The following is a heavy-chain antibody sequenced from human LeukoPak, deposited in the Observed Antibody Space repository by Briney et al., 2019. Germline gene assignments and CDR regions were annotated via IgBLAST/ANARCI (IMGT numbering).Heavy chain of an antibody. CDR1: GFTVSSNY. V-gene: IGHV3-53*01. J-gene: IGHJ4*02. CDR2: IYSGGST. D-gene: IGHD2-2*01. CDR3: ARGYQLLPFFDY. Sequence: GGSLRLSCAASGFTVSSNYMSWVRQAPGKGLEWVSVIYSGGSTYYADSVKGRFTISRDNSKNTLYLQMNSLRAEDTAVYYCARGYQLLPFFDYWGQGTLVTVSS.